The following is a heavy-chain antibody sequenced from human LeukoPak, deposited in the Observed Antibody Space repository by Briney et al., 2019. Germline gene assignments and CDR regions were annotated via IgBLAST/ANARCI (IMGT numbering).Heavy chain of an antibody. CDR1: GFTFSSYA. CDR3: AKDMLGDGDSKYFFDY. CDR2: ISGSGGST. V-gene: IGHV3-23*01. D-gene: IGHD4-17*01. Sequence: GGSLRLSCAASGFTFSSYAMSWVRQAPGKGLEWVSGISGSGGSTYYADSVKGRFNISRDNSKNTLYLQMNSLRAEDTAVYYCAKDMLGDGDSKYFFDYWGQGTLVTVSS. J-gene: IGHJ4*02.